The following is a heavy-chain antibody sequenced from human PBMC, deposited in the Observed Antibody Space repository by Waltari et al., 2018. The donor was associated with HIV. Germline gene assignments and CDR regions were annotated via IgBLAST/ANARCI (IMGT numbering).Heavy chain of an antibody. CDR3: ARDSGVGYGGLYYFDY. CDR2: INHSGST. J-gene: IGHJ4*02. D-gene: IGHD4-17*01. Sequence: QVQLQQWGAGLLKPSETLSLTCAVYGGSFSGYYWSLIRQPPGKGLEWIGEINHSGSTNYNPSLKSRVTISVDTSKNQFSLKLSSVTAADTAVYYCARDSGVGYGGLYYFDYWGQGTLVTVSS. V-gene: IGHV4-34*01. CDR1: GGSFSGYY.